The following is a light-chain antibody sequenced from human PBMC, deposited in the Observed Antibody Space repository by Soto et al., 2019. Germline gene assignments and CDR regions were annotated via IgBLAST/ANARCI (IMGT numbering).Light chain of an antibody. CDR2: GAS. Sequence: EIVMTQSPATLSVSPGERATLSCRASQSVSGNLAWYQQKPGQAPRLLIYGASTRATGIPARFSGSGSGTESTLTISSLQSEDFAVYYCQQYNNWPGTFGQGTKVEIK. CDR1: QSVSGN. J-gene: IGKJ1*01. V-gene: IGKV3-15*01. CDR3: QQYNNWPGT.